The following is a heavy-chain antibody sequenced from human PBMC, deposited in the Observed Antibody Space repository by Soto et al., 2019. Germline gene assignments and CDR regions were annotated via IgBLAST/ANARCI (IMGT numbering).Heavy chain of an antibody. J-gene: IGHJ6*02. V-gene: IGHV4-39*01. CDR3: ATNYAYYYYYGMDV. CDR2: IYYSGST. D-gene: IGHD4-4*01. CDR1: RGSISSSSYY. Sequence: SETLSLTCTVSRGSISSSSYYWGWIRQPPGKGLEWIGSIYYSGSTYYNPSLKSRVTISVDTSKNQFSLKLSSVTAADTAVYYCATNYAYYYYYGMDVWGQGTTVTVSS.